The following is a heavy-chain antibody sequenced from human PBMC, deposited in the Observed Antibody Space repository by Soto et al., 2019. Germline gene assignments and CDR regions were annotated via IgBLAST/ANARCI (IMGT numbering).Heavy chain of an antibody. D-gene: IGHD2-15*01. J-gene: IGHJ6*02. V-gene: IGHV3-30-3*01. CDR3: ARAGCDGGSCYTMVGLRYGMDV. CDR1: GFTFSSYA. CDR2: ISYDGSNK. Sequence: QVQLVESGGGVVQPGRSLRLSCAASGFTFSSYAMHWVRQAPGKGLEWVAVISYDGSNKYYADSVKGRFTISRDNSKNPLYLQINSLKAEDTAVYYCARAGCDGGSCYTMVGLRYGMDVWGQGTTVTVSS.